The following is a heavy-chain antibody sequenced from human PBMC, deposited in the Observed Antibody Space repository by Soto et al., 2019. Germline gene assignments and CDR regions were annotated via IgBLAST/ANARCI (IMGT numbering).Heavy chain of an antibody. V-gene: IGHV4-34*01. CDR2: IHHSGST. CDR1: GGSFSGYY. CDR3: ARGRAAAGTEGWFDP. J-gene: IGHJ5*02. Sequence: SSETLSLTCAVYGGSFSGYYWSWIRQPPGKGLEWIGEIHHSGSTNYIPSLKSRVTMSVDTSKNQFSLKLSSVTAADTAVYFCARGRAAAGTEGWFDPWGQGTLVTVSS. D-gene: IGHD6-13*01.